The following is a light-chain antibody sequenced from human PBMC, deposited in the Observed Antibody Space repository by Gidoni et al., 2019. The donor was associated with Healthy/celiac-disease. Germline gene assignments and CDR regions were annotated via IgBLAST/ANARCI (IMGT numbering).Light chain of an antibody. CDR2: AAS. CDR1: QSISSY. CDR3: QQSYSTSYT. Sequence: DIQMTQSPSSLSASVGDRVTITCRASQSISSYLNWYQQKPGKAPKLLIYAASSLQSGVPSRFRGSGSGTDFTLTISSLQPEDFATYYCQQSYSTSYTFXXXTKLEIK. V-gene: IGKV1-39*01. J-gene: IGKJ2*01.